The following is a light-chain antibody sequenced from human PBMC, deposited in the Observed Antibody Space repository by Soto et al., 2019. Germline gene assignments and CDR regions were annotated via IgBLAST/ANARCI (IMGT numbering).Light chain of an antibody. CDR2: GAS. CDR3: QQYNNWPLT. CDR1: QSVSSN. V-gene: IGKV3-15*01. Sequence: EIVFAHSPGTRSCSPVERAALSCRASQSVSSNLAWYQQKPGQAPRLLIYGASTRATGIPARFSGSGSGTEFTLTISSLQSEDFAVYYCQQYNNWPLTFGGGTKVDIK. J-gene: IGKJ4*01.